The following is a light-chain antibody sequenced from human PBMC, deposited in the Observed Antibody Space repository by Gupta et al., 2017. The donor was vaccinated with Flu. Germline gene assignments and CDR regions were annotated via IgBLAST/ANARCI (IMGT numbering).Light chain of an antibody. CDR2: SNN. V-gene: IGLV1-44*01. CDR1: SSNIESNS. J-gene: IGLJ2*01. CDR3: AAWDDSRDGHVV. Sequence: VTNSGSVTSSNIESNSVNWYQQLPGTAPNLLIYSNNERPSGVPDRFFGSQSGTSDSLAISGRQSEDEADYYCAAWDDSRDGHVVFGGGTKLTVL.